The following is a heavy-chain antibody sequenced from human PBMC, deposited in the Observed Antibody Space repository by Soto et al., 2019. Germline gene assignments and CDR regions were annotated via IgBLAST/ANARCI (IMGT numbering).Heavy chain of an antibody. CDR1: GFTLSTYG. Sequence: EVQLLESGGGLVQPGGSLRLSCAASGFTLSTYGMTWVRQAPGKGLEWVSAITGTGGNTYYVESVKGRFTFSRDNSKNMLYLQVNSLRAEDTVVYYCARIRGYYYGMDVWGQGTTVTVSS. V-gene: IGHV3-23*01. J-gene: IGHJ6*02. CDR2: ITGTGGNT. CDR3: ARIRGYYYGMDV.